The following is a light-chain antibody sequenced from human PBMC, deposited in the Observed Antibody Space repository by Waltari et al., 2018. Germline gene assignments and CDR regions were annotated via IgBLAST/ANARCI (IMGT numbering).Light chain of an antibody. Sequence: QSALTQPASVSGSPGKSITVSSTGTSSDVGAYNYFSWYQHHAAKAPKLFISEVTNRPSGVSDRFSGSKSGNTASLTISGLQAEDEADYYCNSYTRSAVYVFGTGTTVTVL. CDR2: EVT. CDR1: SSDVGAYNY. CDR3: NSYTRSAVYV. J-gene: IGLJ1*01. V-gene: IGLV2-14*01.